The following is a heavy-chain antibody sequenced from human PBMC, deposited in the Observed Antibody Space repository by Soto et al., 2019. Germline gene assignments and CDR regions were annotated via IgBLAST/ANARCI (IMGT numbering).Heavy chain of an antibody. V-gene: IGHV2-70*01. J-gene: IGHJ6*02. Sequence: VSGPTLVNPTQTLTLTCTFSGFSLSTSGMCVSWIRQPPGKALEWLALIDWDDDKYYSTSLKTRLTISKDTSKNQVVLTMTNMDPVDTATYYCARTTVTQSAPYYYYYYGMDVWGQGTTVTVS. D-gene: IGHD4-4*01. CDR2: IDWDDDK. CDR3: ARTTVTQSAPYYYYYYGMDV. CDR1: GFSLSTSGMC.